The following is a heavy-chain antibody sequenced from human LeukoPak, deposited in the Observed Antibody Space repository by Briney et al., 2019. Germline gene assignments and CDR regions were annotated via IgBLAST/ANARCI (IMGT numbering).Heavy chain of an antibody. V-gene: IGHV5-51*01. CDR2: IYPGDSNV. CDR3: ARRGSGSSIDY. CDR1: GYSFINYW. J-gene: IGHJ4*02. Sequence: GESLKISCRASGYSFINYWIGWVRQMPGKGLEWVGLIYPGDSNVRYSPSFQGQVTISADKSISTAYLQWSSLKASDTAMYYCARRGSGSSIDYWGQGTLVTVSS. D-gene: IGHD3-10*01.